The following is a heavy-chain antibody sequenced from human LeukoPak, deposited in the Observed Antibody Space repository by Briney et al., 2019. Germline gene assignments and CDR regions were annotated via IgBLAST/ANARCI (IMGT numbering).Heavy chain of an antibody. CDR1: GASIRSRSSN. CDR2: TYYSGST. J-gene: IGHJ6*02. V-gene: IGHV4-39*01. CDR3: SRTRYDYWSDPYYYYGMDV. D-gene: IGHD3/OR15-3a*01. Sequence: PSETLSLPCTVSGASIRSRSSNWAGFAKPPGKGLEWVGGTYYSGSTYYNPSLKSRVTISVDTSKNQFSLKLSSVTAADTAVYYCSRTRYDYWSDPYYYYGMDVWGQGTTVTVSS.